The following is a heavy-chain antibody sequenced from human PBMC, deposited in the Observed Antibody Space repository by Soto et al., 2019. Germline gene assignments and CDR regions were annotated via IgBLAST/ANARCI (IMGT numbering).Heavy chain of an antibody. J-gene: IGHJ5*02. CDR1: GYTLTELS. CDR3: ARGFYYDFWRGYYNWFDP. D-gene: IGHD3-3*01. CDR2: FNPEDGET. Sequence: ASVKVSCKVSGYTLTELSMHWVRQAPGKGLEWMGIFNPEDGETSYAQKFQGRVTMTRDTSTSTVYMELSSLRSEDTAVYYCARGFYYDFWRGYYNWFDPWGQGTLVTVSS. V-gene: IGHV1-24*01.